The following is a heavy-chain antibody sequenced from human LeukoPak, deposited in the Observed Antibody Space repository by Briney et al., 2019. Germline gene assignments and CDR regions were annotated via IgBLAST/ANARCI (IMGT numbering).Heavy chain of an antibody. V-gene: IGHV1-69*13. CDR2: ITPMFGTA. CDR3: ARDRAGLGWFDP. J-gene: IGHJ5*02. CDR1: GYTFTIYD. Sequence: GASVTVSCTASGYTFTIYDITWVRQAPGQGLEWMGGITPMFGTAKYAQKFQGRVTITADESTSTAYMELSSLRSEDTAVYYCARDRAGLGWFDPWGQGTLVTVSS. D-gene: IGHD3-10*01.